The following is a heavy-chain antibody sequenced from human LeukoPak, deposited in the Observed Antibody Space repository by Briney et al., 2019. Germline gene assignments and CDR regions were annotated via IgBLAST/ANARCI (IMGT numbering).Heavy chain of an antibody. D-gene: IGHD3-9*01. V-gene: IGHV1-69*06. CDR1: GGTFSSYA. Sequence: ASVKVSCKASGGTFSSYAISWVRQAPGQGLEWMGGIIPIFGTANYAQKFQGRVTITADKSTSTAYMELSSLRSEDTAVYYCARDRRSYFDWWRYYYYYYMDVWGKGTTVTVSS. CDR3: ARDRRSYFDWWRYYYYYYMDV. J-gene: IGHJ6*03. CDR2: IIPIFGTA.